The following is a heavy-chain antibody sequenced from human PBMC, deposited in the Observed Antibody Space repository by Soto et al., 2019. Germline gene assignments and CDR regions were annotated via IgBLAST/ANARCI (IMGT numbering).Heavy chain of an antibody. CDR3: AKATGYCSGGSCYSGPI. Sequence: PGGCIRICCAASGLTFSSYAMTWVRQAQGKGLEWVSAISGSGGSTYYADSVKGRFTISRDNSKNTLYLQMNSLRAEDTAVYYCAKATGYCSGGSCYSGPIWGQGTMVTVS. CDR2: ISGSGGST. V-gene: IGHV3-23*01. CDR1: GLTFSSYA. J-gene: IGHJ3*02. D-gene: IGHD2-15*01.